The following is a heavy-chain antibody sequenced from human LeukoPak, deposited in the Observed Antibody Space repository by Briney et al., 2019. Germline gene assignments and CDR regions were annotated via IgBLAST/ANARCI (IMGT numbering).Heavy chain of an antibody. V-gene: IGHV4-39*01. CDR1: GVSISSSNSY. CDR3: ARHKDYYYSYMDV. CDR2: IYYSGNT. J-gene: IGHJ6*03. Sequence: SETLSLTCTVSGVSISSSNSYWGWIRQPPGKGLEWIGSIYYSGNTYYNASLKSQVSISIDTSKNQFSLRLTSMTAADTAVYYCARHKDYYYSYMDVWGKGTAVTISS.